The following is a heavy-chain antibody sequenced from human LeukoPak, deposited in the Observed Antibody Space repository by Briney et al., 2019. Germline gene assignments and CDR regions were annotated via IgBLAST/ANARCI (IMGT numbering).Heavy chain of an antibody. D-gene: IGHD2-2*01. CDR2: IYSGGST. Sequence: GGSLRLSCAASGFTFSSYAMSWVRQAPGKGLEWVSVIYSGGSTYYADSVKGRFTISRDNSKNTLYLQMNSLRAEDTAVYYCARDLYCSSTSCHYGMDVWGQGTTVTVSS. V-gene: IGHV3-53*01. CDR1: GFTFSSYA. CDR3: ARDLYCSSTSCHYGMDV. J-gene: IGHJ6*02.